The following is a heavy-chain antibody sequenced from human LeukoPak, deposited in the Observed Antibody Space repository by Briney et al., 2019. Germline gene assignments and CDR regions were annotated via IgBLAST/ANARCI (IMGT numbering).Heavy chain of an antibody. V-gene: IGHV1-2*02. CDR3: ARAWGSFNWFDP. D-gene: IGHD3-16*01. CDR2: INPNSGGT. Sequence: ASVKVSCKASGYTFTGYYMHWVRQAPGQGLEWMGWINPNSGGTNYAQKFQGRVTMTRDTSISTAYMELSRLRSDDTAVYYCARAWGSFNWFDPWGQGTLVTVSS. J-gene: IGHJ5*02. CDR1: GYTFTGYY.